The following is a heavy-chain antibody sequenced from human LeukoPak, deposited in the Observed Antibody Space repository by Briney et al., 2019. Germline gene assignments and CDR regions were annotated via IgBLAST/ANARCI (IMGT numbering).Heavy chain of an antibody. CDR1: GASISSGGYF. Sequence: SETLSLTCTVSGASISSGGYFWSWIRQPPGNGLEWIGYIYHTGNTYYNPSLESRVTMSVDKSKNQFSLSLASVTVADTAVYYCARERPLDTVVSQDFWGQGTLVIVSS. CDR3: ARERPLDTVVSQDF. V-gene: IGHV4-30-2*01. J-gene: IGHJ4*02. CDR2: IYHTGNT. D-gene: IGHD4-23*01.